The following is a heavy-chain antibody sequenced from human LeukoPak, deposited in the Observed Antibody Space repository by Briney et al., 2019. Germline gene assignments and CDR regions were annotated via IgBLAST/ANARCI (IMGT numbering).Heavy chain of an antibody. D-gene: IGHD3-22*01. Sequence: ASVKVSCKASGYTFTGYYIHWVRQAPGQGLEWMGWVNPNSGGTNYAQKFQGRVTMTRDTSISTAYMELSRLRSDDTAVYYCARNGAPRYYDSSGSYYYYYYGMDVWGQGTTVTVSS. J-gene: IGHJ6*02. CDR1: GYTFTGYY. CDR3: ARNGAPRYYDSSGSYYYYYYGMDV. V-gene: IGHV1-2*02. CDR2: VNPNSGGT.